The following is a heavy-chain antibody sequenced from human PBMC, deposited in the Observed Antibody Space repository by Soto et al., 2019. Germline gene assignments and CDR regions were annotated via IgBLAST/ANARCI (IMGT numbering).Heavy chain of an antibody. J-gene: IGHJ4*02. CDR2: IYYSGST. V-gene: IGHV4-39*01. Sequence: SETLSLTCTVSGGSISSSSYYWGWIRQPPGKGLEWIGSIYYSGSTYYNPSLKSRVTISVDTSKNQFSLKLSSVTAADTAVYYCAIPTTYGDYNDWGQGTLVTVSS. D-gene: IGHD4-17*01. CDR1: GGSISSSSYY. CDR3: AIPTTYGDYND.